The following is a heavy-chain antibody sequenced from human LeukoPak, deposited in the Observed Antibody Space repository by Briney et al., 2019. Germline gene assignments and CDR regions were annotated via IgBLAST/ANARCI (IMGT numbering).Heavy chain of an antibody. CDR2: IRSKAYGWTT. D-gene: IGHD6-13*01. J-gene: IGHJ5*02. V-gene: IGHV3-49*04. Sequence: GGSLRLSCTASGFTFGDYAMSWVRQAPGKGLEWVGFIRSKAYGWTTEYAASVKGRFTSSRDDSKSIAYLQMNSLKTEDTAVYYCARVCTLYSSSWYGENWFDPWGQGTLVTVSS. CDR1: GFTFGDYA. CDR3: ARVCTLYSSSWYGENWFDP.